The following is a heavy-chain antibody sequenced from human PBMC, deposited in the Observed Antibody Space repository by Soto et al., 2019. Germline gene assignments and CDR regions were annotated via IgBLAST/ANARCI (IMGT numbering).Heavy chain of an antibody. J-gene: IGHJ4*02. CDR1: GFTFSSYA. V-gene: IGHV3-23*01. Sequence: EVQLLESGGGLVQPGGSLRLSCAASGFTFSSYAMSWVRQAPGKGLEWVSAISGSGGSTYYADSVKGRFTISRDNSKNTLYLQMNSLRAEDTAVYYCAKGLSWDSSSWSTLGYFDYWGQGTLVTVSS. D-gene: IGHD6-13*01. CDR3: AKGLSWDSSSWSTLGYFDY. CDR2: ISGSGGST.